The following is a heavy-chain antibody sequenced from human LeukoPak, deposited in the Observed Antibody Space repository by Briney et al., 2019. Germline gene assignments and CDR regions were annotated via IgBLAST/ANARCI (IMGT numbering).Heavy chain of an antibody. Sequence: GGSLRLSCAASGFTFNSYWMHWVRQAPGMGLVWVSRINTDGTSTNLADSVKGRFTISRDNAKNTLYLQMNSLRADDTAVYYCARGSSTSCFYWGQGTLVTVSS. V-gene: IGHV3-74*01. J-gene: IGHJ4*02. CDR2: INTDGTST. CDR3: ARGSSTSCFY. CDR1: GFTFNSYW. D-gene: IGHD2-2*01.